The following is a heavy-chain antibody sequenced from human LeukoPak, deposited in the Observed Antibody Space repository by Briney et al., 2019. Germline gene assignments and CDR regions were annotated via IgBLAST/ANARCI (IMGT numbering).Heavy chain of an antibody. CDR3: ARVVASTSIDA. Sequence: PSETLSLTCTVSGGSISSSNYYRGWIRQPPGKGLEWIGSIFHSGDVYYNPSLKSRVTISVDTSKNRFSLKVTSVTAADTALYYCARVVASTSIDAWGQGTLVNVST. V-gene: IGHV4-39*07. J-gene: IGHJ5*02. CDR2: IFHSGDV. D-gene: IGHD2-15*01. CDR1: GGSISSSNYY.